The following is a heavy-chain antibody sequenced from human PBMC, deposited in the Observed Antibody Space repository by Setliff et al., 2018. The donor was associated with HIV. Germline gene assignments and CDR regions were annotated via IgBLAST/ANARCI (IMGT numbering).Heavy chain of an antibody. D-gene: IGHD3-16*01. CDR1: GYSFITYW. J-gene: IGHJ3*02. Sequence: PGESLKISCQGSGYSFITYWVGWVRQRPGKGLEWMGIMNPDGYNTRYSQSFQGQVTISVDESISTAYLQWSSLKASDTAFYYCARFYGSYDVGGFDIWGQGTKVTVSS. V-gene: IGHV5-51*01. CDR3: ARFYGSYDVGGFDI. CDR2: MNPDGYNT.